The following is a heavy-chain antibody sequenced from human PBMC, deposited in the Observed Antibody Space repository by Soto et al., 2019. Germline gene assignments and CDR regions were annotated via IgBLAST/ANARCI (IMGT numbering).Heavy chain of an antibody. J-gene: IGHJ6*03. CDR3: ARQAQYGDYPRDYYYSYMDV. D-gene: IGHD4-17*01. CDR2: IYYSGGT. V-gene: IGHV4-59*08. Sequence: SETLSLTCTVSGGSISSYYWSWIRQPPGKGLEWIGYIYYSGGTNYNPSLKSRVTISVDTSKNQFSLKLSSVTAADTAVYYCARQAQYGDYPRDYYYSYMDVWGKGTTVTVS. CDR1: GGSISSYY.